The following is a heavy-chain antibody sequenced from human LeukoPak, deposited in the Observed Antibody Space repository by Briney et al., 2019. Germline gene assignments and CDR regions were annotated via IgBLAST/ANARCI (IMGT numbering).Heavy chain of an antibody. CDR1: GGTFSSYA. J-gene: IGHJ6*03. CDR3: ARDYYGSGSYYNVYYYYYYMDV. D-gene: IGHD3-10*01. CDR2: IIPIFGTA. Sequence: VASVKVSCKASGGTFSSYAISWVRQAPGQGLEWMGGIIPIFGTANYAQKFQGRVTMTRDTSTSTVYMELSSLRSEDTAVYYCARDYYGSGSYYNVYYYYYYMDVWGKGTTVTISS. V-gene: IGHV1-69*05.